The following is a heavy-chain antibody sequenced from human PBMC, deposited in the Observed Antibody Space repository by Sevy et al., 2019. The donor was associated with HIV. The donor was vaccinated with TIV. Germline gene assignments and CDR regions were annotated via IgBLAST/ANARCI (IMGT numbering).Heavy chain of an antibody. CDR2: IHYRGNT. V-gene: IGHV4-59*08. CDR3: GRQVGKWAFDI. Sequence: SETLSLTCTVSDGSISGYYWSWIRQPPGKGLEWIGNIHYRGNTKYNPSLKSRITISLDTSRNQYFLKLTSMTAADMAGYYGGRQVGKWAFDIWGQGTMVTVSS. D-gene: IGHD7-27*01. J-gene: IGHJ3*02. CDR1: DGSISGYY.